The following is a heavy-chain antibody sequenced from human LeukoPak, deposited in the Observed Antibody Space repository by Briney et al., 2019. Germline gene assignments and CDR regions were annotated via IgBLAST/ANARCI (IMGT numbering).Heavy chain of an antibody. J-gene: IGHJ1*01. V-gene: IGHV3-30*18. Sequence: PGGSLRLSCAASGFTFSSYGMHWVRQAPGKGLEWVAVISYDGSNKYCADSVKGRFTISRDNSKNTLYLQMNSLRAEDTAVYYCAKDSVEGGSWYGKRKYFQHWGQGTLVTVSS. CDR1: GFTFSSYG. CDR3: AKDSVEGGSWYGKRKYFQH. CDR2: ISYDGSNK. D-gene: IGHD6-13*01.